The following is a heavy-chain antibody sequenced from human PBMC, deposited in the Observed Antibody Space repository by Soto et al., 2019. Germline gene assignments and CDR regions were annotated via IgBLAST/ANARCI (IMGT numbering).Heavy chain of an antibody. Sequence: QVQLVQSGAEVKKPGASVKVSCKASGYTFTSYGVSWVRQAPGQGLEWMGWISAYNGNTKYAQKLQGRVTMNTDTATSTAYMELRSLRSDDTAVYYFARDLAVGLVDYWGQGSLVTVSS. V-gene: IGHV1-18*01. D-gene: IGHD6-19*01. CDR2: ISAYNGNT. J-gene: IGHJ4*02. CDR1: GYTFTSYG. CDR3: ARDLAVGLVDY.